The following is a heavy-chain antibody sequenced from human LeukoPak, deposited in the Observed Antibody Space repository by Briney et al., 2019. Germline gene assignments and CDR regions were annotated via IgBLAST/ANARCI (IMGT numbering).Heavy chain of an antibody. D-gene: IGHD3-10*01. CDR1: GGSISSYY. CDR2: IYYSGST. Sequence: SETLSLTCTVSGGSISSYYWSWIRQPPGKGLEWIGYIYYSGSTNYNPSLKSRVTISVDTSKNQFSLKLSSVTAADTAVYYCARGGWFGEFYHFDYWGQGTLVTDSS. V-gene: IGHV4-59*08. J-gene: IGHJ4*02. CDR3: ARGGWFGEFYHFDY.